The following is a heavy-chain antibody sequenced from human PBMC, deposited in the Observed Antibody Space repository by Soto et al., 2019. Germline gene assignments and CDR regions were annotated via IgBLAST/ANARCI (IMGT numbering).Heavy chain of an antibody. CDR2: INPSGGST. Sequence: ASVKVSCKASGYTFTSYYMHWVRQAPGQGLEWMGIINPSGGSTSYAQKFQGRVTMTRDTSTSTVYMELNSLRAEDTAVYYCARDLGVGATPYYYYGMDVWGQGTTVTVSS. V-gene: IGHV1-46*01. D-gene: IGHD1-26*01. CDR1: GYTFTSYY. CDR3: ARDLGVGATPYYYYGMDV. J-gene: IGHJ6*02.